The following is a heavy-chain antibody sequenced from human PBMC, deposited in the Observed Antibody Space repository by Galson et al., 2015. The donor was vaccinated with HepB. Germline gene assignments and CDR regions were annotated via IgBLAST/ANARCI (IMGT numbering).Heavy chain of an antibody. CDR2: ISGSGGST. CDR3: AKDYLPYYDRWGSYSDLYYFDY. Sequence: SLRLSCAASGFTFNYHAMNWVRQAPGKGLEWVASISGSGGSTYYADSVKGQFTVSRDNSLDTVDLQMDSLRVDDTAVYYCAKDYLPYYDRWGSYSDLYYFDYWGQGTLVTVSS. D-gene: IGHD3-22*01. J-gene: IGHJ4*02. V-gene: IGHV3-23*01. CDR1: GFTFNYHA.